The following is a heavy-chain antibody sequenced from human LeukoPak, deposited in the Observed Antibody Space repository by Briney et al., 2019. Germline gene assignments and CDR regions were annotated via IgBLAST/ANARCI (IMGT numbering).Heavy chain of an antibody. CDR1: GGSISSYY. D-gene: IGHD1-26*01. CDR3: ARIPPDSRGSYLTSDY. Sequence: PSETLSLTCTVSGGSISSYYWSWIRQPAGKGLEWIGRIYTSGSTNYNPSLKSRVTMSVDTSKNQFSLKLSSVTAADTAVYYCARIPPDSRGSYLTSDYWGQGTLVTVSS. J-gene: IGHJ4*02. V-gene: IGHV4-4*07. CDR2: IYTSGST.